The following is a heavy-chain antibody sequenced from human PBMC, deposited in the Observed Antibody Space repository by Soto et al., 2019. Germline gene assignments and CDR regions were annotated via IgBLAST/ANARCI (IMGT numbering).Heavy chain of an antibody. Sequence: ASVKVSCKASGYTFTSYDINWVRQATGQGLEWMGWMNPNSGNTGYAQKFQGRVTMTRNTSISTAYMELSRLRSEDTAVYYCARGRTSYYYDSSGYYREYYYYYGMDVWGQGTTVTVSS. D-gene: IGHD3-22*01. CDR3: ARGRTSYYYDSSGYYREYYYYYGMDV. CDR2: MNPNSGNT. V-gene: IGHV1-8*01. CDR1: GYTFTSYD. J-gene: IGHJ6*02.